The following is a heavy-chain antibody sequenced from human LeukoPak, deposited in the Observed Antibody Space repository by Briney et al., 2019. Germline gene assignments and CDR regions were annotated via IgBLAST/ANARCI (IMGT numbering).Heavy chain of an antibody. V-gene: IGHV4-59*12. J-gene: IGHJ5*02. Sequence: SETLSLTCTVSGGSISSYYWSWIRQPPGKGLEWIGYIYYSGSTNYNPSLKSRVTISVDTSKNQFSLKLSSVTAADTAVYYCARVSHYDFWSGYYHNWFDPWGQGTLVTVSS. CDR3: ARVSHYDFWSGYYHNWFDP. CDR1: GGSISSYY. D-gene: IGHD3-3*01. CDR2: IYYSGST.